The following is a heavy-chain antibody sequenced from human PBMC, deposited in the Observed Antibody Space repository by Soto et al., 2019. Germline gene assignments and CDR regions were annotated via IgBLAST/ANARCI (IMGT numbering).Heavy chain of an antibody. D-gene: IGHD3-22*01. V-gene: IGHV4-30-4*01. CDR2: IHYRGST. CDR3: VSDYDSGGYIGY. CDR1: GGSISTADYY. J-gene: IGHJ4*02. Sequence: QVQLHESGPGLVRPSQTLSLTCNVSGGSISTADYYWSWIRQPPGKGLERIGYIHYRGSTYYNPSHESRGAISMDTSKNQFPLNLTSVTAADTAVYFCVSDYDSGGYIGYWGQGTLVTVSS.